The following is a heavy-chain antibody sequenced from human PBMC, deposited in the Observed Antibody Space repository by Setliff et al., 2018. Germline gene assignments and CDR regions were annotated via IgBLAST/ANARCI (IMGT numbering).Heavy chain of an antibody. CDR2: IIPIFGTA. J-gene: IGHJ1*01. CDR3: ARDPWQWLTTFTSAEYFQH. CDR1: GGTFSSYA. V-gene: IGHV1-69*06. Sequence: ASVKVSCKASGGTFSSYAISWVRQAPGQGLEWMGRIIPIFGTANYAQKFQGGVTITADKSTSTAYMELSSLRSEDPAVYYCARDPWQWLTTFTSAEYFQHWGQGTLVTVSS. D-gene: IGHD6-19*01.